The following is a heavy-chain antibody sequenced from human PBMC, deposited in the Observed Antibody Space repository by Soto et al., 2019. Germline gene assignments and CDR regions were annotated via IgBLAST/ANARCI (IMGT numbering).Heavy chain of an antibody. CDR1: GDSITSDSW. CDR2: RHHKGWT. CDR3: AMVGPTATGAIDY. J-gene: IGHJ4*02. V-gene: IGHV4-4*02. Sequence: QVQLQESGPGLVKPSGTLFLTCGVSGDSITSDSWWTWVRQSPGKGLEWIGERHHKGWTNYNPSRASRVTISIDTSKNEFSLSLTSVTAADTAVFYCAMVGPTATGAIDYWGRGTLVTVSS. D-gene: IGHD1-26*01.